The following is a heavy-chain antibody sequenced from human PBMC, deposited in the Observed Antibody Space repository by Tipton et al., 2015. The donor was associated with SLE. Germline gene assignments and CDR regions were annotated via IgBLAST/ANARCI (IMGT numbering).Heavy chain of an antibody. J-gene: IGHJ2*01. V-gene: IGHV4-59*08. CDR3: ARLTVTPHWYFDL. CDR1: GGSINTYF. D-gene: IGHD2-21*02. Sequence: LRLSCVVSGGSINTYFWSWIRQPPGKGLEWIGYIYHSGTTNYNPSLKSRITISVDTSKNQFSLDLSSVTAADTAVHYCARLTVTPHWYFDLWGRGTPVTVSS. CDR2: IYHSGTT.